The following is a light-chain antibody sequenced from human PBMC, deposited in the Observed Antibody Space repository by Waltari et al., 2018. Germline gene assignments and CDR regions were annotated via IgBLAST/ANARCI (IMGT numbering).Light chain of an antibody. Sequence: DVVLTQSPVSVAVTPGQPASISCRSSRSLVHSDGNTYLNWLQQRPGQPPRRLIYQVSKRDSGVPDRFSGSGAGTDFKLKISRLEAEDVGIYYCVQGTYWPPWTFGQGTKVEIK. V-gene: IGKV2-30*02. CDR1: RSLVHSDGNTY. J-gene: IGKJ1*01. CDR2: QVS. CDR3: VQGTYWPPWT.